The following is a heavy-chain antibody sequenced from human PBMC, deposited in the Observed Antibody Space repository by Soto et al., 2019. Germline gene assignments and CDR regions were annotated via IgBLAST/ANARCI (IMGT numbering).Heavy chain of an antibody. CDR1: GFTFSSYA. Sequence: EVQLLESGGGLVQPGGSLRLSCAASGFTFSSYAMNWVRQAPGKGLEWVSVSSGSGGSTYYADSVKGRFTISRDNSKNTLDLQMNSLRAEDTAVYYCAKRATGTYFDYWGQGTLVTVSS. CDR2: SSGSGGST. D-gene: IGHD1-1*01. CDR3: AKRATGTYFDY. J-gene: IGHJ4*02. V-gene: IGHV3-23*01.